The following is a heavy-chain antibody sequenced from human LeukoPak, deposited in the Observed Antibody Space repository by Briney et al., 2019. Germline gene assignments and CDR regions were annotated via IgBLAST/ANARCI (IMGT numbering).Heavy chain of an antibody. D-gene: IGHD5-18*01. CDR3: ARVEWGDTAMVTYFDY. CDR2: IYSGGST. CDR1: GFTVSSNY. Sequence: GGSLRLSCAASGFTVSSNYMSWVRQAPGKGLEWVSVIYSGGSTYYADSVKGRFTISRDNSKNTLYLQMNSLRAEDTAVYYCARVEWGDTAMVTYFDYWGQGTLVTVSS. V-gene: IGHV3-53*01. J-gene: IGHJ4*02.